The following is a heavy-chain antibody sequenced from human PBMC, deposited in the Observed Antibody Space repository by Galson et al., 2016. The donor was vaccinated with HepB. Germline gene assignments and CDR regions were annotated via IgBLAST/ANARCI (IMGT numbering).Heavy chain of an antibody. CDR1: GFTVSSNY. V-gene: IGHV3-53*01. J-gene: IGHJ6*02. CDR3: AREQVEASYYGSGSGYYYYGMDI. Sequence: SLRLSCAASGFTVSSNYMSWVRQAPGKGLEWVSVIYSGGTTYYADSVKGRFTISRDNSKNQLYLQMNSLRPEDTAVYYCAREQVEASYYGSGSGYYYYGMDIWGQGTTVIVSS. CDR2: IYSGGTT. D-gene: IGHD3-10*01.